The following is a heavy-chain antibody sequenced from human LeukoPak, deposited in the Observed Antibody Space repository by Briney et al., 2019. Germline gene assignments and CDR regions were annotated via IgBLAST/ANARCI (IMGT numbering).Heavy chain of an antibody. Sequence: NASETLSLTCAVYGGSFNGYYWSWIRQPPGKGLEWIGEINHSGSTNYNPSLKSRVTISVDTSKNQFSLKLSSVTAADTAVYYCCAVAGTYWGQGTLVTVSS. V-gene: IGHV4-34*01. CDR3: CAVAGTY. J-gene: IGHJ4*02. CDR2: INHSGST. CDR1: GGSFNGYY. D-gene: IGHD6-19*01.